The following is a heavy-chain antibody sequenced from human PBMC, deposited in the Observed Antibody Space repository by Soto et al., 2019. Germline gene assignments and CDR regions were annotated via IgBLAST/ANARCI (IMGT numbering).Heavy chain of an antibody. J-gene: IGHJ3*02. Sequence: QTQVMQSGAELKPMGSLVKVSCKASRGSFSSYGIVWVLQSPGQGGEWMGRIIPVFGTPNYAQKFQGRVTMSVDASRTTAYMQLSGLRSEDTALYYCATAGSRYINRGAFDIWGQGTMVIVSS. CDR3: ATAGSRYINRGAFDI. CDR2: IIPVFGTP. D-gene: IGHD5-18*01. CDR1: RGSFSSYG. V-gene: IGHV1-69*01.